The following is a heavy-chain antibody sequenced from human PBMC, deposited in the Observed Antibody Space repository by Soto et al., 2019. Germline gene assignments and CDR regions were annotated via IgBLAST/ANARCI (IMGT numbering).Heavy chain of an antibody. CDR2: IYYSGST. D-gene: IGHD3-22*01. J-gene: IGHJ5*02. V-gene: IGHV4-31*03. CDR3: ARGGYYDSSGYYYES. Sequence: SETLSLTCTVSGGSISSGGYYWSWIRQHPGKGLEWIGYIYYSGSTYYNPSLKSRVTISVDTSKNQFSLKLSSVTAADTAVYYCARGGYYDSSGYYYESWGQGTLVTVSS. CDR1: GGSISSGGYY.